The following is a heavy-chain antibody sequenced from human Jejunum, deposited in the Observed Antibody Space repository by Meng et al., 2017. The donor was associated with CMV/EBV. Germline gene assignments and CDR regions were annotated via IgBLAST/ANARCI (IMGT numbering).Heavy chain of an antibody. CDR2: TKQDGSAK. Sequence: SLRLSCVASGFSFSHYWMRWVRQTPGKGLEWVATTKQDGSAKFYVDSVKGRFTTSTDKAKSSVYLQMNGLRAEDTAVYYCESTSGQWGQGGLVTVSS. CDR1: GFSFSHYW. CDR3: ESTSGQ. D-gene: IGHD3-16*01. V-gene: IGHV3-7*01. J-gene: IGHJ4*02.